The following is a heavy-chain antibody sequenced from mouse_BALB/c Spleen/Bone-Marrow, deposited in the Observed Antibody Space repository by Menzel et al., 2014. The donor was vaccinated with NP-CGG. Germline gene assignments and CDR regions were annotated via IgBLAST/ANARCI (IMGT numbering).Heavy chain of an antibody. CDR1: GYTFTSYW. CDR3: ARLLLRFYALDY. CDR2: INPSNGRT. Sequence: QVQLKESGAELVKPGASVKLSCKASGYTFTSYWIHWVKQRPGQGLEWIGEINPSNGRTNYNEKFKSKATLTADKSSSTAYMQLSSLTSEDSAVYYCARLLLRFYALDYWGQGTSVTVSS. D-gene: IGHD1-1*01. J-gene: IGHJ4*01. V-gene: IGHV1S81*02.